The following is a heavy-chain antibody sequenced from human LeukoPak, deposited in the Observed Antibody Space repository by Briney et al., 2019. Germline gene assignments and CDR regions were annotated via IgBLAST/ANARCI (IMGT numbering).Heavy chain of an antibody. Sequence: ASVKVSCKASRYTFTNYYIHWVRQAPGQGVEWVGLLNPGGGNTNYAQNFQGRVTMTRDTSASTVYMELSSLRSEDMAIYYCARSRDGYNVAYDIWGQGTVVTVPS. CDR2: LNPGGGNT. V-gene: IGHV1-46*01. CDR3: ARSRDGYNVAYDI. CDR1: RYTFTNYY. D-gene: IGHD5-24*01. J-gene: IGHJ3*02.